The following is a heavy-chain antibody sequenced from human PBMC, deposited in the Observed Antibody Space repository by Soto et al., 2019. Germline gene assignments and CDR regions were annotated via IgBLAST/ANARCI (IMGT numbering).Heavy chain of an antibody. CDR3: ARGGAVGRGWYAGH. CDR2: INSDGSAT. CDR1: GFTFSSYN. D-gene: IGHD6-19*01. Sequence: EVQLVESGGGLVQPGGSLRLSCGASGFTFSSYNMHWVRQGPGKGLVWVSRINSDGSATRYADSVKGRFTISRDNAKTTLNRQRNSLRVEDTAIYYCARGGAVGRGWYAGHWGLGTLVTVPA. J-gene: IGHJ4*02. V-gene: IGHV3-74*01.